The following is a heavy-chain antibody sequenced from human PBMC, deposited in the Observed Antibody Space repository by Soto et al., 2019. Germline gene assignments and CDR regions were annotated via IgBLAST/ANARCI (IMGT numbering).Heavy chain of an antibody. Sequence: GGSLRLSCAASGFTFSSYEMNWVRQAPGKGLEWVSYISSSGSPIYYADSVKGRFTISRDNAKNSLSLQMNSLRAEDTAVYYCAREGNPAIAVAVFLDAFDIWGLGTMVTVSS. V-gene: IGHV3-48*03. CDR1: GFTFSSYE. CDR3: AREGNPAIAVAVFLDAFDI. CDR2: ISSSGSPI. J-gene: IGHJ3*02. D-gene: IGHD6-19*01.